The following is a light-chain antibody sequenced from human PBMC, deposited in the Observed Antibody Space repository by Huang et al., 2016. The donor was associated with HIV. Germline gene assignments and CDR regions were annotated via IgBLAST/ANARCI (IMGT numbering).Light chain of an antibody. Sequence: DIQMTQSPSSLSAFVGDRVTITCRASQSISSWLAWYQKKPGKAPKVLIYKASNLESGVPSRFSGSGSWTEFTLTISSLQPDDFAAYYCQQYNSYPLTFGGGTRVEIK. CDR1: QSISSW. CDR2: KAS. CDR3: QQYNSYPLT. J-gene: IGKJ4*01. V-gene: IGKV1-5*03.